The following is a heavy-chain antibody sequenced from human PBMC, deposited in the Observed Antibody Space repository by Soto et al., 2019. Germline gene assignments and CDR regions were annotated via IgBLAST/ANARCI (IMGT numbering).Heavy chain of an antibody. Sequence: QITLKESGPTLVKPTQTLTLTCSFSGFSLTTSGASVAWMRQYPGKAPEWLALIFWDDDRRYSPSLRTRLTITKDAPRNQVVLTITNMDPVDTATYYCAHRVNFGLVGAQLFGHWGQGILVTVSS. CDR3: AHRVNFGLVGAQLFGH. D-gene: IGHD2-21*01. J-gene: IGHJ4*02. CDR2: IFWDDDR. V-gene: IGHV2-5*02. CDR1: GFSLTTSGAS.